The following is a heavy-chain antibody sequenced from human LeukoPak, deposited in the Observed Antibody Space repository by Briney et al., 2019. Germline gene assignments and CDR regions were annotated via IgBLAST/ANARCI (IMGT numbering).Heavy chain of an antibody. Sequence: SETLSLTCTVSGDSISGYYWSWIRQPPGKGLEWIGYIYYSGSTNYNPSLKSRVTISVDTSKNQFSLKLSSVTAADTAVYYCARKSGYDILTGYVGAFDIWGQGTMVTVSS. V-gene: IGHV4-59*01. CDR1: GDSISGYY. CDR3: ARKSGYDILTGYVGAFDI. J-gene: IGHJ3*02. CDR2: IYYSGST. D-gene: IGHD3-9*01.